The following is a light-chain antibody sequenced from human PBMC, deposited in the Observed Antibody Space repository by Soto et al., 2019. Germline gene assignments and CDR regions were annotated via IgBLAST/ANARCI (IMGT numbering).Light chain of an antibody. CDR2: DAT. CDR1: QSVSSY. Sequence: VLTQSPATLSLSPGERATLSCRASQSVSSYLAWYQQKPGQAPRLLISDATNRATGIPARFSGSGSGTDFTLTIDSLEPEDFAVYYCQQRINWPLTFGGGTKVDI. J-gene: IGKJ4*01. V-gene: IGKV3-11*01. CDR3: QQRINWPLT.